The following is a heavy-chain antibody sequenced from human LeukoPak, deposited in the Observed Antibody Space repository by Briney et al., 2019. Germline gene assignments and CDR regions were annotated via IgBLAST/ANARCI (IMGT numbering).Heavy chain of an antibody. CDR2: INPNSGGT. CDR3: ARGDGAGGVDY. D-gene: IGHD2-8*02. Sequence: GASVKVSCKASGYTFTGYCMHWMRQAPGQGLEWMGWINPNSGGTYYAQKVQGRVTMTRDTSISTAYMDLSRLRSEDTAVYCCARGDGAGGVDYWGQGTLVTVCS. J-gene: IGHJ4*02. CDR1: GYTFTGYC. V-gene: IGHV1-2*02.